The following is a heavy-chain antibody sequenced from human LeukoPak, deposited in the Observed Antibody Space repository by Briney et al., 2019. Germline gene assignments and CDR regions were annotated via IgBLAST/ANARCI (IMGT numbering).Heavy chain of an antibody. CDR3: AKVYYYGMDV. V-gene: IGHV3-30*18. Sequence: GGSLRLSCAASGFTFSSYGMHWVRRAPGKGLEWVAVISYDGSNKYYADSVKGRFTISRDNSKNTLYLQMNSLRVEDTAVYYCAKVYYYGMDVWGQGTTVTVSS. CDR2: ISYDGSNK. J-gene: IGHJ6*02. CDR1: GFTFSSYG.